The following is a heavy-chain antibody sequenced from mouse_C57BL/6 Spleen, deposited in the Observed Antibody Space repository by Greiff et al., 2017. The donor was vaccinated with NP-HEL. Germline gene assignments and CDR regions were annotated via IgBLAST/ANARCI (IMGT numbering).Heavy chain of an antibody. CDR1: GYTFTSYW. V-gene: IGHV1-53*01. CDR3: ARGGITTVVAGAMDY. Sequence: QVQLKQPGTELVKPGASVKLSCKASGYTFTSYWMHWVKQRPGQGLEWIGNINPSNGGTNYNEKFKSKATLTVDKSSSTAYMQLSSLTSEDSAVYYCARGGITTVVAGAMDYWGQGTSVTVSS. CDR2: INPSNGGT. J-gene: IGHJ4*01. D-gene: IGHD1-1*01.